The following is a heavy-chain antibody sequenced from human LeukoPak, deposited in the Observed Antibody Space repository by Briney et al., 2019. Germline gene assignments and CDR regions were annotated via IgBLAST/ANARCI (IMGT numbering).Heavy chain of an antibody. D-gene: IGHD3-22*01. CDR2: IWYDGSNK. CDR3: AKNYYDSSGYYLHYYYHYMDV. J-gene: IGHJ6*03. V-gene: IGHV3-33*06. Sequence: PGGSLRLSCAASGFTFSSYGMHWVRQAPGKGLEWVAVIWYDGSNKYYADSVKGRFTISRDNSKNTLYLQMNRLRAEDTAVYYCAKNYYDSSGYYLHYYYHYMDVWGKGTTVTVSS. CDR1: GFTFSSYG.